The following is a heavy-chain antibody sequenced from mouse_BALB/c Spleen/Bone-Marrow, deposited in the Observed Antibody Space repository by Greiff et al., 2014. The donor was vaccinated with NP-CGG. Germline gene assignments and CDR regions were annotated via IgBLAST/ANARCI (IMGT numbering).Heavy chain of an antibody. V-gene: IGHV1-9*01. CDR3: ARWHYGNYYYAMDY. Sequence: VQLQESGAELMKPGASVKISCKATGYTFSSYWLEWVIQRPGHGLEWIGEILPGSGSFNYNEKFKGKATFTADTSSNIAYMQLSSLTSEDSAVYYCARWHYGNYYYAMDYWGQGTSATVSS. CDR1: GYTFSSYW. J-gene: IGHJ4*01. CDR2: ILPGSGSF. D-gene: IGHD2-1*01.